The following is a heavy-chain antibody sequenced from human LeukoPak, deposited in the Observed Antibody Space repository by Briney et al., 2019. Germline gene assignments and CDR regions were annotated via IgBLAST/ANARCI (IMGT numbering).Heavy chain of an antibody. CDR3: ARDQVTMVHGVIGYYYYYYYMDV. V-gene: IGHV3-53*01. CDR1: GFTVSSNY. J-gene: IGHJ6*03. Sequence: GGSLRLSRAASGFTVSSNYMSWVRQAPGKGLEWVSVIYSGGSTYYADSVKGRFTISRDNSKNTLYLQMNSLRADDTAVYYCARDQVTMVHGVIGYYYYYYYMDVWGKGTTVTVSS. D-gene: IGHD3-10*01. CDR2: IYSGGST.